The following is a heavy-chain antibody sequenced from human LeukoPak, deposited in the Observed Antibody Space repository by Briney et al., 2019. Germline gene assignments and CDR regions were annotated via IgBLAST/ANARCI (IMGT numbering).Heavy chain of an antibody. V-gene: IGHV5-51*01. CDR2: IYPGDSDT. J-gene: IGHJ4*02. D-gene: IGHD1-1*01. Sequence: GESLKISCKSSGYSFTSYWIGWVRQVPGKGLEWMGIIYPGDSDTRFSPSFQGQVAISADKSISTAYLQWSSLNTSDTAMYYCARYTDHFYFDYWGQGTLVTVSS. CDR3: ARYTDHFYFDY. CDR1: GYSFTSYW.